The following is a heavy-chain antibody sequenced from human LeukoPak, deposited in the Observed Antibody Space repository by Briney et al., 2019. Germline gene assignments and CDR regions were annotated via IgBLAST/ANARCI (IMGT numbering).Heavy chain of an antibody. CDR2: ISWNSGSI. CDR3: AKDTSASIAVAGTYDY. D-gene: IGHD6-19*01. CDR1: GFTFDDYA. J-gene: IGHJ4*02. Sequence: QSGRSLRLSCAASGFTFDDYAMHWVRQAPGKGLEWVSGISWNSGSIGYADSVKGRFTISRDNAKNSLYLQMNSLRAEDTALYYCAKDTSASIAVAGTYDYWGQGTLVTVSS. V-gene: IGHV3-9*01.